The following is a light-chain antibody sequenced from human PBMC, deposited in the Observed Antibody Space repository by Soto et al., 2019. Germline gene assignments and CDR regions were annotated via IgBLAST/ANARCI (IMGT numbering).Light chain of an antibody. V-gene: IGKV1-9*01. CDR1: QGIANF. CDR2: GAS. CDR3: EQINSFPIP. J-gene: IGKJ3*01. Sequence: IQLTQSPSSLSASVGDRVTISCRASQGIANFLAWYQQKPGKAPKLLIYGASTLQSGVPAMFCGSGSGTDCTLASTSLQPEEFVSYGVEQINSFPIPFGRGTKVDIK.